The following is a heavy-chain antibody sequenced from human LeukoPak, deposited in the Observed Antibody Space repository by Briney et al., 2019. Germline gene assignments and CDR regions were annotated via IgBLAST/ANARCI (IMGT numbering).Heavy chain of an antibody. CDR3: ARRRVQIAAAGNPILY. D-gene: IGHD6-13*01. J-gene: IGHJ4*02. V-gene: IGHV4-39*07. Sequence: TSETLSLTCTVSGGSISSSSYYWGWIRQPPGKGLEWIGEINHSGSTNYNPSLKSRVTISVDTSKNQFSLKLSSVTAADTAVYYCARRRVQIAAAGNPILYWGQGTLVTVSS. CDR2: INHSGST. CDR1: GGSISSSSYY.